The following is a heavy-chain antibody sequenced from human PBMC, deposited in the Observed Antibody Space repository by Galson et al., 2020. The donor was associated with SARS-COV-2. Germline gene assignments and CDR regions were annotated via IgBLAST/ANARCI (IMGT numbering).Heavy chain of an antibody. J-gene: IGHJ4*02. D-gene: IGHD6-19*01. CDR1: GFTFNNYA. Sequence: GGSLRLSCEASGFTFNNYAMSWVRQAPGKGLEWVSAIGSGGETTYYADSVRGRFTISRDNSKNTLYLQMNSLRAEDTAVYYCAKGSTGWPYYFDFWGQGALVTVSS. CDR2: IGSGGETT. CDR3: AKGSTGWPYYFDF. V-gene: IGHV3-23*01.